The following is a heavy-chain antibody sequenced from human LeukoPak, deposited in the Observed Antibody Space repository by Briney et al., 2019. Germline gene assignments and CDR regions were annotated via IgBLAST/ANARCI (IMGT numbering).Heavy chain of an antibody. CDR2: MTGSGGSS. J-gene: IGHJ6*03. V-gene: IGHV3-23*01. CDR3: AKMKGQRLNDYCMDV. Sequence: GGSLRLSCEASGLAFRNFAMSWVRQAPGKGLEWVSGMTGSGGSSYYAESVKGRFTISRDNAKTALYLQMNSLRADDTALYYCAKMKGQRLNDYCMDVWGKGTTVTVSS. CDR1: GLAFRNFA.